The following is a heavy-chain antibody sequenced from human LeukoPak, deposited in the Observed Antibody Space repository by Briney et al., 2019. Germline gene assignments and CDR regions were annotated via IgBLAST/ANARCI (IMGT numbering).Heavy chain of an antibody. CDR2: ISSSGSTI. J-gene: IGHJ6*02. Sequence: GGSLRVYCAASGFTFSDYYMSWIRQAPGKGLEWVSYISSSGSTIYYADSVKGRFTISRDNAKNSLYLQMNSLRAEDTAVYYCARQRRVPSPYGMDVWGQGTTVTVSS. CDR1: GFTFSDYY. CDR3: ARQRRVPSPYGMDV. V-gene: IGHV3-11*01. D-gene: IGHD3-3*01.